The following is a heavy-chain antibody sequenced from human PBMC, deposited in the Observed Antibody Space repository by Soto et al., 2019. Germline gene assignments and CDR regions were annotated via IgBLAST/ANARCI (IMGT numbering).Heavy chain of an antibody. J-gene: IGHJ3*02. D-gene: IGHD3-3*01. V-gene: IGHV3-21*01. Sequence: EVQLVESGGGLVKPGGSLRLSCAASGFTFSSYSMNWVRQAPGKGLAWVSSISSSSSYIYYADSVKGRFTISRDNAKNSLYLQMNSLRAEDTAVYYCARGDFWSRTDAFDIWGQGTMVTVSS. CDR1: GFTFSSYS. CDR2: ISSSSSYI. CDR3: ARGDFWSRTDAFDI.